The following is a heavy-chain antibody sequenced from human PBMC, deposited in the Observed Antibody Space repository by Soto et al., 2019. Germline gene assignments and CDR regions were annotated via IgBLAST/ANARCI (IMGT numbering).Heavy chain of an antibody. CDR2: IDPIFGTA. D-gene: IGHD6-19*01. CDR1: GGTFRNYA. CDR3: ARRTVAGEIFWYFDL. Sequence: QVQLVQSGAEVKKPGSSVKVSCKTSGGTFRNYAISWVRQAPGQGLEWMGGIDPIFGTANYAQKFQGRVTITADESTRTSYMQLSSLRSEDTAVYYCARRTVAGEIFWYFDLWGRGTLVTVSS. J-gene: IGHJ2*01. V-gene: IGHV1-69*12.